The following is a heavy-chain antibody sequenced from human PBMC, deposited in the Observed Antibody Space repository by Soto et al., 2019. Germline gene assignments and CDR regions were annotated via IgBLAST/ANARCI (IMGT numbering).Heavy chain of an antibody. CDR1: GFTFSRYE. D-gene: IGHD3-3*01. J-gene: IGHJ6*02. Sequence: PGGSLRLSCAASGFTFSRYEMNWVRQAPGKGLQWLSYISCNGSTIHIGDSVKGRFTVSRDNAQKQLYLQRNSLRAEDTALYYFVRVFRRFLEWATQGYSFFCMVLLGPGTTVTASS. CDR2: ISCNGSTI. CDR3: VRVFRRFLEWATQGYSFFCMVL. V-gene: IGHV3-48*03.